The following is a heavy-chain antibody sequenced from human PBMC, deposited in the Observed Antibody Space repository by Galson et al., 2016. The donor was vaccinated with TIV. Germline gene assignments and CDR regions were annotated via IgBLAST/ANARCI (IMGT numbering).Heavy chain of an antibody. CDR1: GLSVSDNY. CDR3: ARERRHCGNECFLRYYYGMDA. Sequence: SLRLSCAASGLSVSDNYMTWVRQAPGKGLEWVALIDSDGSTIHADFVKGRFTVSRDNSKNMVYLQMNSLRPEDTAVYFCARERRHCGNECFLRYYYGMDAWGQGTTVTVSS. CDR2: IDSDGST. V-gene: IGHV3-66*02. J-gene: IGHJ6*02. D-gene: IGHD2-21*01.